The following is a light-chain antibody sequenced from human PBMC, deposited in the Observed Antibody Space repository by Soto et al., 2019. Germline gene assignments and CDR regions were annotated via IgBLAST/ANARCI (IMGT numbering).Light chain of an antibody. J-gene: IGLJ2*01. Sequence: QSVLPQPPSASGTPGQRVTIPCSGSSSNVGRNTVNWYQQRPGTAPKLLIYSNNQRPSGVPDRFSGSKSGTSASLAISGLQSEDEADYYCAAWDDSLNAVVFGGGTKVTVL. CDR2: SNN. V-gene: IGLV1-44*01. CDR1: SSNVGRNT. CDR3: AAWDDSLNAVV.